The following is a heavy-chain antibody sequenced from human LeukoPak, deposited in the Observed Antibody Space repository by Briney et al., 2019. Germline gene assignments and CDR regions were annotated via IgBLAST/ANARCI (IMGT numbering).Heavy chain of an antibody. V-gene: IGHV1-2*02. CDR1: GNTFAGHN. J-gene: IGHJ4*02. CDR2: INPEGGGT. Sequence: SSVKVSCKAPGNTFAGHNIHWLRQAPGQGLEVMGWINPEGGGTDYARQFQGRATMNSDTSIRAAYMELSSLVSEDSAVSFCAISIQAAAIPAFDYWGQGTLVTVSS. CDR3: AISIQAAAIPAFDY. D-gene: IGHD6-25*01.